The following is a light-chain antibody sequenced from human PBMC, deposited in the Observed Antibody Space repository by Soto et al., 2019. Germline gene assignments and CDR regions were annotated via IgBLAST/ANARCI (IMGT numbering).Light chain of an antibody. CDR3: CSYAPPDYV. V-gene: IGLV2-23*01. J-gene: IGLJ1*01. CDR2: EGS. CDR1: SSDVGSYNL. Sequence: QSVLTQHASVSGSPGQSITISCTGTSSDVGSYNLVSWYQQHPGKAPKLMIYEGSKRPSGVSNRFSGSKSGNTASLTISGLQAEDEADYYCCSYAPPDYVFGTGTKLTVL.